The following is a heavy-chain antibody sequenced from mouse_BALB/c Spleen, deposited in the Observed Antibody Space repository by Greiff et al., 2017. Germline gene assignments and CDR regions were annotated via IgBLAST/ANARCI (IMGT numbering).Heavy chain of an antibody. CDR2: INPSNGRT. Sequence: QVQLQQPGAELVKPGASVKLSCKASGYTFTSYWMHWVKQRPGQGLEWIGEINPSNGRTNYNEKFKSKATLTVDKSSSTAYMQLSSLTSEDSAVYYCARGGGRGAYWGQGTLVTVSA. V-gene: IGHV1S81*02. CDR1: GYTFTSYW. J-gene: IGHJ3*01. CDR3: ARGGGRGAY.